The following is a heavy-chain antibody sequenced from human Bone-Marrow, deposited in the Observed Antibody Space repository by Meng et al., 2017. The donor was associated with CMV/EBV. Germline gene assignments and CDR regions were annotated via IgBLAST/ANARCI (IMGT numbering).Heavy chain of an antibody. CDR3: ARDPPPEMATNRGFDY. V-gene: IGHV3-30*04. D-gene: IGHD5-24*01. CDR2: ISYDGSNK. J-gene: IGHJ4*02. Sequence: LSLTCAASGFTFSSYAMHWVRQAPGKGLEWVAVISYDGSNKYYADSVKGRFTISRDNSKNTLYLQMNSLRAEDTAVYYCARDPPPEMATNRGFDYWGQGTLVTVSS. CDR1: GFTFSSYA.